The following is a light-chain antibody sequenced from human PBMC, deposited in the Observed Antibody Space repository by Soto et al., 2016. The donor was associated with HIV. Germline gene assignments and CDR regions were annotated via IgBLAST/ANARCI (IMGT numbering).Light chain of an antibody. Sequence: SYALTQPPSVSVAPGQTARITCGGHNIGDRSVHWYQQRPGQAPVLVVYDDDDRPSGIPERFSGSNSGNTATLTISRVEAGDEADYHCQVWHSSSDHRVFGGGTKLTVL. CDR2: DDD. CDR3: QVWHSSSDHRV. J-gene: IGLJ3*02. V-gene: IGLV3-21*02. CDR1: NIGDRS.